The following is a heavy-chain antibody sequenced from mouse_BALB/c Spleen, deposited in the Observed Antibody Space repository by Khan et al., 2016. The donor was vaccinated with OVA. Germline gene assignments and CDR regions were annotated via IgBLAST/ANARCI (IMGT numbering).Heavy chain of an antibody. Sequence: VQLKESGPGLVKPSQSLSLTCTVTGYSITRDYAWNWIRQFPGNKLEWMGYISYSGNTKYNPSLKSRISITRDTSKNQFFLQLNFVTIEDTATYYCARIQGGGFDYWGQGTTLTV. CDR3: ARIQGGGFDY. CDR1: GYSITRDYA. J-gene: IGHJ2*01. CDR2: ISYSGNT. D-gene: IGHD3-2*02. V-gene: IGHV3-2*02.